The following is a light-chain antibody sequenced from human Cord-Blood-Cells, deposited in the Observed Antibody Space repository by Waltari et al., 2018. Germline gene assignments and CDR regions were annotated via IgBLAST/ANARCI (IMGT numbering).Light chain of an antibody. CDR1: SSVVGGFKN. J-gene: IGLJ3*02. CDR2: DVS. V-gene: IGLV2-14*01. CDR3: SSYTSSSTRV. Sequence: QAALTQPSSIPASTGQANTTSCTGTSSVVGGFKNVSWYQQHPGKAPKLMIYDVSNRTSGVSNRFSGSKSGNTASLTISGLQAEDEADYYCSSYTSSSTRVFGGGTKLTVL.